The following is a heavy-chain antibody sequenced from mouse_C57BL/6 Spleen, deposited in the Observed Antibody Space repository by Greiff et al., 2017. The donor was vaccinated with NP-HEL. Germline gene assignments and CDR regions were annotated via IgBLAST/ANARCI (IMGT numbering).Heavy chain of an antibody. CDR3: ARRDYYGSSPWYFDV. D-gene: IGHD1-1*01. CDR1: VYTFTSYW. J-gene: IGHJ1*03. V-gene: IGHV1-52*01. Sequence: QVQLQQPGAELVRPGSSVKLSCKASVYTFTSYWMHWVKQRPIQGLEWIGNIDPSDSETHYNQKFKDKATLTVDKSSSTAYMQLSSLTSEDSAVYYCARRDYYGSSPWYFDVWGTGTTVTVSS. CDR2: IDPSDSET.